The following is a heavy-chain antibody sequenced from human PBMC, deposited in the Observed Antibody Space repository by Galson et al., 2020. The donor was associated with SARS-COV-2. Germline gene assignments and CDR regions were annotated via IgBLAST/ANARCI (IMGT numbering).Heavy chain of an antibody. CDR2: VYPADSDT. CDR1: GYNFANYW. Sequence: GESLKISCQASGYNFANYWIGWVRQLPGKGLEWMGVVYPADSDTRYSPSFQGLVTISVDASNSTAYVQWTSLKVSDTGIYFCARRPSYFGAGSYIDYWGQGALVSVSS. V-gene: IGHV5-51*01. J-gene: IGHJ4*02. D-gene: IGHD3-10*01. CDR3: ARRPSYFGAGSYIDY.